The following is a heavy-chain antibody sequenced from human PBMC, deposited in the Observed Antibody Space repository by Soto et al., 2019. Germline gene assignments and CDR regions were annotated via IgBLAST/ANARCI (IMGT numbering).Heavy chain of an antibody. Sequence: SETLSLTCTVAGGSISSYYWSWIRQPPGKGLEWIGYMYYSGSTNYNPSLKSRVTISVDTSKNQFSLKLNSVTAADTAVYYCTKRGGGEPVALFDYWGQGTLVTVSS. J-gene: IGHJ4*02. D-gene: IGHD3-16*01. CDR2: MYYSGST. CDR1: GGSISSYY. CDR3: TKRGGGEPVALFDY. V-gene: IGHV4-59*01.